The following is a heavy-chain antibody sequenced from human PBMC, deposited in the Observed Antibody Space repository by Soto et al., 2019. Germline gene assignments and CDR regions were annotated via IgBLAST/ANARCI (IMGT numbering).Heavy chain of an antibody. D-gene: IGHD1-26*01. CDR1: GFTVGNNY. Sequence: EVHLVESGGDVIQPGGSLRLSCAAAGFTVGNNYMKWVRRAPGKGLEWVSLMYSGGGTYYADSVKGRFTISRDSSKNTYNPHFNTWSDDDTDMYADTTSSSVGSWGPGTTVTVPS. J-gene: IGHJ6*01. CDR3: TTSSSVGS. CDR2: MYSGGGT. V-gene: IGHV3-53*01.